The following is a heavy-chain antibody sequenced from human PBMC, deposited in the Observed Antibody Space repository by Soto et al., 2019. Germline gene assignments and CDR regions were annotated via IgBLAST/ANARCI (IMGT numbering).Heavy chain of an antibody. CDR3: ASAIYGDSDY. Sequence: ASVKVSCKASGYTFPSSTISWLRQAPGQGLEWMGWINAYNGDTKYAHRLQGRVTMTTDTSTNTAYLELASLTSDDTAIYYCASAIYGDSDYWGQGTLVTVSS. CDR2: INAYNGDT. J-gene: IGHJ4*02. CDR1: GYTFPSST. V-gene: IGHV1-18*01. D-gene: IGHD4-17*01.